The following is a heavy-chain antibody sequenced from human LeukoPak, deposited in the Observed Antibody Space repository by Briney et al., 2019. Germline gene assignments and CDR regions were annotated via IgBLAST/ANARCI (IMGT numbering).Heavy chain of an antibody. D-gene: IGHD3-10*01. V-gene: IGHV1-69*01. CDR2: IIPIFGTA. CDR1: GGTFSSYA. J-gene: IGHJ6*03. Sequence: GASVKVSCKASGGTFSSYAISWVRQAPGHGLEWMGGIIPIFGTANYAQKFQGRVTITADESTSTAYMELSSLRSEDTAVYYCARDRARASGSYRYYYYMDVWGKGTTVTISS. CDR3: ARDRARASGSYRYYYYMDV.